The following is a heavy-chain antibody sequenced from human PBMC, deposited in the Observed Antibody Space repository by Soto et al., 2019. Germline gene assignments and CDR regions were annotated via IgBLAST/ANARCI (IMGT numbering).Heavy chain of an antibody. V-gene: IGHV3-23*01. CDR2: ISGSGGDT. CDR3: AIGYNYAPFDT. D-gene: IGHD5-18*01. Sequence: EVQLLESGGGLVRPAGSLRLSCAASGFTFRSYAMSWVRQAPGKGLQWVSSISGSGGDTYYADSVKGRFTISRDNSKNTLFLQMNSLRAEDSAIYYCAIGYNYAPFDTWGQGTLVTVSS. J-gene: IGHJ5*02. CDR1: GFTFRSYA.